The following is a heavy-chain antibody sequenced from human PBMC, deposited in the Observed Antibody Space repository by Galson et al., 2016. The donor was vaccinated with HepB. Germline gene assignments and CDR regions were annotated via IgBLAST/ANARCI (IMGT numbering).Heavy chain of an antibody. CDR1: GFTLSGSH. D-gene: IGHD2-2*01. CDR2: IRSKADNYAT. J-gene: IGHJ4*02. V-gene: IGHV3-73*01. Sequence: SLRLSCAASGFTLSGSHMHWVRQASGKGLEWVGHIRSKADNYATAYGASVKGRFTISRDDSKNTAYPQMDSLKTEDTAVYYCTRQTNSCHDYWGQGTLVTVSS. CDR3: TRQTNSCHDY.